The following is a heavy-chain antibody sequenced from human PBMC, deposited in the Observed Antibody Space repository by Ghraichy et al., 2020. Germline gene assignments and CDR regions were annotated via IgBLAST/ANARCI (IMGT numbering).Heavy chain of an antibody. J-gene: IGHJ5*02. Sequence: SETLSLTCSVSGGPMTDYYCSWFRQPPGKRLEWIGYISHGGSTNYSPSLQSRVTISIDTSKSQFSLNLNSVTAADTAVYYCARDRFMGYDFWSSQGFDPWGQRILVTVPS. CDR3: ARDRFMGYDFWSSQGFDP. CDR2: ISHGGST. V-gene: IGHV4-59*01. D-gene: IGHD3-3*01. CDR1: GGPMTDYY.